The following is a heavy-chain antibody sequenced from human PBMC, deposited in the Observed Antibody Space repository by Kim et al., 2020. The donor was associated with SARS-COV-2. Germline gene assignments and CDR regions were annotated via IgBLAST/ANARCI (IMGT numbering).Heavy chain of an antibody. D-gene: IGHD6-19*01. J-gene: IGHJ4*02. Sequence: DSVKGRFTISRDNSKNTLYLEMNSLRADDTAIYYCVRSQLYTSGWYYFDYWGQGTLVTVFS. V-gene: IGHV3-23*01. CDR3: VRSQLYTSGWYYFDY.